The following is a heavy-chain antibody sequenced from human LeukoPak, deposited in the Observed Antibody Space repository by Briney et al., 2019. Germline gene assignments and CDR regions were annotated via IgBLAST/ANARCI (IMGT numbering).Heavy chain of an antibody. V-gene: IGHV4-34*01. CDR3: ARRAPGAFDI. CDR2: INHSGST. J-gene: IGHJ3*02. Sequence: SETLSLTCAVYGGSFSGYYWSWIRQPPGKGLEWIGEINHSGSTNYNPSLKSRVTISVDTSKNQFSLKLSSVTAADTAVYYCARRAPGAFDIWGQGTMVIVSS. CDR1: GGSFSGYY.